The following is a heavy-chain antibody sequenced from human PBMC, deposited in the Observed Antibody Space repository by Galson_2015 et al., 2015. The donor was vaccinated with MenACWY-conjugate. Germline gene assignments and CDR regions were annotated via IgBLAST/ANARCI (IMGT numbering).Heavy chain of an antibody. D-gene: IGHD6-13*01. CDR3: ARSSSIPYSSSWFDP. CDR1: GCSFTSYW. Sequence: QSGAAAKKPGESLRISCKGSGCSFTSYWISWVRQMPGKGLAWMGRIAPCDSYTTYSPSFQGHVTISADKAISTAYLQWISLKASDTAMYYCARSSSIPYSSSWFDPWGQGTLVTVSS. CDR2: IAPCDSYT. J-gene: IGHJ5*02. V-gene: IGHV5-10-1*01.